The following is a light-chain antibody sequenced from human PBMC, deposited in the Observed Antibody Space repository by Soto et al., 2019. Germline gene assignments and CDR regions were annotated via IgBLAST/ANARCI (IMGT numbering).Light chain of an antibody. Sequence: ETVLTQSPTPLTLSPGQTATLSCGASRSISTYLAWYQQQRRQAPSLLIYEALNRATGIPARFSGSGSGTDFTLTISGLEPEDFAVYYGQQRNNWPRTCGGGTKVEIK. CDR1: RSISTY. V-gene: IGKV3-11*01. J-gene: IGKJ4*02. CDR2: EAL. CDR3: QQRNNWPRT.